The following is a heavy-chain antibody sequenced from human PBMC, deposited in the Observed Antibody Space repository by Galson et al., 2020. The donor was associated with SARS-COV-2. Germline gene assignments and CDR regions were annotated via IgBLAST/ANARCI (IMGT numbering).Heavy chain of an antibody. D-gene: IGHD5-12*01. J-gene: IGHJ6*02. CDR2: IYPGDSDT. Sequence: ESLKISCKGSGYSFTSYWIGWVRQMPGKGLEWMGIIYPGDSDTRYSPSFQGQVTISADKSISTAYLQWSSLKASDTAMYYCARYSGYEGGGYYYYGMDVWGQGTTVTVSS. V-gene: IGHV5-51*01. CDR1: GYSFTSYW. CDR3: ARYSGYEGGGYYYYGMDV.